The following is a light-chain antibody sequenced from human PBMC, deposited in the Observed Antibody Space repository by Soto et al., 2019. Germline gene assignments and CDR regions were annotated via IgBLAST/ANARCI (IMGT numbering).Light chain of an antibody. CDR1: QTVRNNY. V-gene: IGKV3-20*01. J-gene: IGKJ1*01. Sequence: EFVLTQSPGTLSLSPGERATLSCRASQTVRNNYLAWYQQKPGQAPRLLIYDASSRATGIPDRFSGGGSGTDFTPTISRLEPEDFAVYYCQQFSSSLWTFGQGTKV. CDR2: DAS. CDR3: QQFSSSLWT.